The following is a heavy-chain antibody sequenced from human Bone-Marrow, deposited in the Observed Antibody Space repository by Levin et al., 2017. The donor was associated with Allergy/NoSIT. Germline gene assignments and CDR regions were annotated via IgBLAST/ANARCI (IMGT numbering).Heavy chain of an antibody. Sequence: ASETLSLTCTVSGDSISIGDSYWSWLRQHPGKGLEWIGYIYYTGSTSYNPSLKGRVSISIDTAKNQFSLRLGSVNAADTAVYYCARERGLCSTSSCYLGRFDPWGQGALVTVSS. D-gene: IGHD2-2*01. J-gene: IGHJ5*02. V-gene: IGHV4-31*03. CDR2: IYYTGST. CDR1: GDSISIGDSY. CDR3: ARERGLCSTSSCYLGRFDP.